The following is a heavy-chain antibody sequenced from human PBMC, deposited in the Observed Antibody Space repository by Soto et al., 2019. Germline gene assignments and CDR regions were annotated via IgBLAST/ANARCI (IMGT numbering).Heavy chain of an antibody. D-gene: IGHD3-22*01. CDR1: GGSISSYY. V-gene: IGHV4-59*01. Sequence: SETLSLTCTVSGGSISSYYWSWIRQPPGKGLEWIGYIYYSGSTNYNPSLKSRVTISVDTSKNQFSLKLSSVTAADTAVYYCARTVYDSSGYVSAFDIWGQGTMVT. CDR2: IYYSGST. J-gene: IGHJ3*02. CDR3: ARTVYDSSGYVSAFDI.